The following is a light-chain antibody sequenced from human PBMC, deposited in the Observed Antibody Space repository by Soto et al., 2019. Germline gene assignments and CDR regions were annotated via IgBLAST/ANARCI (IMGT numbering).Light chain of an antibody. CDR1: QSVISTY. CDR3: QQYGSSPLT. V-gene: IGKV3-20*01. Sequence: EIVLTQSPGTLSLSPGERATLSSRASQSVISTYLAWYQQKPGQAPRLLIYGASNRATGITDRFTGSGSGTDFTLTISRLEPEDFAVYYCQQYGSSPLTFGGGTKVEIK. J-gene: IGKJ4*01. CDR2: GAS.